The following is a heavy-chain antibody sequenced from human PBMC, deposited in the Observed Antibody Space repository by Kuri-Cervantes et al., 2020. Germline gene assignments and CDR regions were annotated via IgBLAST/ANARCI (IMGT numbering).Heavy chain of an antibody. CDR2: IYYSGST. J-gene: IGHJ5*02. CDR3: ATGFFYSGYDSNWFDP. V-gene: IGHV4-39*01. Sequence: SETLSLTCTISGDSVSGSTYYWGWIRQPPGKGLEWIGSIYYSGSTYYNPSLKSRVTISVDTSKNQFSLKLSSVTAADTAVYYCATGFFYSGYDSNWFDPWGQGTLVTVSS. D-gene: IGHD5-12*01. CDR1: GDSVSGSTYY.